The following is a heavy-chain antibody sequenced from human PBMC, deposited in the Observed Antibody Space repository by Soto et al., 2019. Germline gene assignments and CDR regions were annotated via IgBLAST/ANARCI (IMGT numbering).Heavy chain of an antibody. V-gene: IGHV3-21*01. J-gene: IGHJ5*02. D-gene: IGHD3-3*01. CDR1: GFTFSSYS. CDR2: ISSSSYI. Sequence: GGSLRLSCAASGFTFSSYSMNWVRQAPGKGLEWVSSISSSSYIYYADSVKGRFTISRDNAKNSLYLQMNSLRAEDTAVYYCARETEFWSGYHNWFDPWGQGTLVTVSS. CDR3: ARETEFWSGYHNWFDP.